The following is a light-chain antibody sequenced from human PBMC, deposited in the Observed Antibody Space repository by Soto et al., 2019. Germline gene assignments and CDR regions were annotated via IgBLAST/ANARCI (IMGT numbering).Light chain of an antibody. CDR2: SDN. J-gene: IGLJ2*01. Sequence: QSVLTQPYSASGTPGQRVTISCSGSSSNIGSHTLNWYQQLPGSAPSLLIYSDNQRPSGVPDLFSGSTSGTSASLAISGLQSEDEAEYYCAAWDDTLNAAVFGGGTKVTVL. V-gene: IGLV1-44*01. CDR3: AAWDDTLNAAV. CDR1: SSNIGSHT.